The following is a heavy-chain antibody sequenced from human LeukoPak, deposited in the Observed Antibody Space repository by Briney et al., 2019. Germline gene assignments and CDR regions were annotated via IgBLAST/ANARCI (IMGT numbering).Heavy chain of an antibody. V-gene: IGHV1-8*01. J-gene: IGHJ5*02. CDR3: VRVYHDGSFESGNWFDP. CDR2: INPNSGRA. Sequence: GASVKVSCKASGYTFTNYNIDWVRQATGQGLEWMGWINPNSGRAGCVQKFQGRVNITRDTSKSTAYMELSSLRSEDTAVYYCVRVYHDGSFESGNWFDPWGQGTLVTVSS. D-gene: IGHD3-22*01. CDR1: GYTFTNYN.